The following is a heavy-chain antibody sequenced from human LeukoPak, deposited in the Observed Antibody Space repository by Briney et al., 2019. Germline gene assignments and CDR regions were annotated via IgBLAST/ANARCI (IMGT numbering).Heavy chain of an antibody. Sequence: GGSLRLSCAASGFTFSSYAMSWVRQAPGEGLEWVSGISGGGETTYYADSVKGRFTISRDNSKNTLYLQMNSLRAEDTAVYYCAKQLTARGYYVDYWGQGTLVTVSS. V-gene: IGHV3-23*01. CDR2: ISGGGETT. CDR3: AKQLTARGYYVDY. CDR1: GFTFSSYA. J-gene: IGHJ4*02. D-gene: IGHD6-13*01.